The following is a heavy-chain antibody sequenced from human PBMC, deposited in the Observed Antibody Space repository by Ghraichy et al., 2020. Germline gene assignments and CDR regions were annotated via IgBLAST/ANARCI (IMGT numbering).Heavy chain of an antibody. D-gene: IGHD3-16*01. J-gene: IGHJ4*02. V-gene: IGHV7-4-1*02. CDR1: GYTFNSLG. Sequence: APVKVSCKISGYTFNSLGINWVRQAPGHGLDWMGWINTNSGNPTYAQGFTGRFVFSLDTSVSTAYLQISNLKPEDTAVYYCARDNRIGGKDLDYWGQGTLVIVSS. CDR3: ARDNRIGGKDLDY. CDR2: INTNSGNP.